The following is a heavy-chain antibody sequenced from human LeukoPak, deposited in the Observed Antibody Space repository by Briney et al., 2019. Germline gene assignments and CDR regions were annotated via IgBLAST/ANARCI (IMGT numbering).Heavy chain of an antibody. D-gene: IGHD6-19*01. V-gene: IGHV3-21*01. CDR3: ARVAAPVAGTGNYYYYMDV. J-gene: IGHJ6*03. CDR2: ISSSSRYI. CDR1: GFTFSTYS. Sequence: PGGSLRLSCSASGFTFSTYSINSVRQAPGKGLEWVSSISSSSRYIYYADSVKGRFAISRDNAKNSLYLQMNSLRAEDTAVYYCARVAAPVAGTGNYYYYMDVWGEGTTVTISS.